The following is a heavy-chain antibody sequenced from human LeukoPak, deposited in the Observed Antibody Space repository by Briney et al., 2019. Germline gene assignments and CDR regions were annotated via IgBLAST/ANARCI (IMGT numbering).Heavy chain of an antibody. D-gene: IGHD3-3*01. CDR2: FDPEDGET. Sequence: VSVKVSCKVSGYTLTELSMHWVRQAPGKGLEWMGGFDPEDGETIYAQKFQGRVTMTEDTSTDTAYMELSSLRSEDTAVYYCATDVINYDFWSGYDYWGQGTLVTVSS. CDR1: GYTLTELS. CDR3: ATDVINYDFWSGYDY. V-gene: IGHV1-24*01. J-gene: IGHJ4*02.